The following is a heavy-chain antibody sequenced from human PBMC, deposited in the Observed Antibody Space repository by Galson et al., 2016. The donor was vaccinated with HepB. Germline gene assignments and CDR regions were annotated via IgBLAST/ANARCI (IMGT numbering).Heavy chain of an antibody. CDR1: GFTFRRND. CDR2: TYASSGKT. V-gene: IGHV3-23*01. Sequence: SLRLSCAASGFTFRRNDMSWVRQAPGKGLEWVSTTYASSGKTDYADSVKGRFTISRDVSKSTLSLQMNSMRAEDTAFYYCAKNRGIFDSWSQGILVTVSS. CDR3: AKNRGIFDS. J-gene: IGHJ4*02. D-gene: IGHD3-10*01.